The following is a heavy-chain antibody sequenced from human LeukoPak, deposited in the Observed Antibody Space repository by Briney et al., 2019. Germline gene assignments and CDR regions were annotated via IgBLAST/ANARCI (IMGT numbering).Heavy chain of an antibody. CDR2: IIPIFGTA. V-gene: IGHV1-69*05. D-gene: IGHD3-10*01. J-gene: IGHJ6*03. CDR3: ARGDFRGLGGSGSFYYYYYMDV. CDR1: GGTFSSYA. Sequence: SVKVSCKASGGTFSSYAISWVRQAPGQGLEWMGGIIPIFGTANYAQKFQGRVTTTRNTSISTAYMELSSLRSEDTAVYYCARGDFRGLGGSGSFYYYYYMDVWGKGTTVTISS.